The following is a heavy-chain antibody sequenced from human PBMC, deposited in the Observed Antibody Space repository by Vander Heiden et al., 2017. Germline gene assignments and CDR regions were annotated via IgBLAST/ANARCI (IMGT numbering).Heavy chain of an antibody. V-gene: IGHV3-53*01. CDR1: GYTVSSNY. CDR3: ARDRGRGYCDL. J-gene: IGHJ2*01. CDR2: IYSGGST. Sequence: EAQRVESGGCFTQTGGSLRRYCAAYGYTVSSNYMICVRQPPGKGLEWGAVIYSGGSTYYAGSVKGRFTISRDNSKNTLYLQMNSLRAEDTAVYYCARDRGRGYCDLWGRGTLVTGSS.